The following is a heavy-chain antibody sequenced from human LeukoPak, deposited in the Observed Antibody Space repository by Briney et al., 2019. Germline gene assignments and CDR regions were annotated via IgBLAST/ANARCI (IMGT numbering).Heavy chain of an antibody. D-gene: IGHD2-21*01. Sequence: GGSLRLSCAASGFTFRNYVIHWVRQAPGKGLEWVAVTSSDLNVKLYADSVKGRFTISRDNAKNSLYLQMNSLRAEDTAVYYCARADSGPPNDYWGQGTLVTVSS. CDR3: ARADSGPPNDY. J-gene: IGHJ4*02. V-gene: IGHV3-30-3*01. CDR2: TSSDLNVK. CDR1: GFTFRNYV.